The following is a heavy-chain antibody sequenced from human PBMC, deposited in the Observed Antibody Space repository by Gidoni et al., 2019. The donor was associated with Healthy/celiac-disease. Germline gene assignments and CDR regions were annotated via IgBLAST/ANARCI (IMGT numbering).Heavy chain of an antibody. J-gene: IGHJ4*02. CDR2: ISWNSGSI. D-gene: IGHD5-18*01. CDR3: AKDMEGGYSYGYNLDY. CDR1: GFTFDDYA. Sequence: EVQLVESGGGLVQPGRSLRLSCAASGFTFDDYAMHWVRQAPGKGLEWVSGISWNSGSIGYADSVKGRFTISRDNAKNSLYQQMNSLRAEDTALYYCAKDMEGGYSYGYNLDYWGQGTLVTVSS. V-gene: IGHV3-9*01.